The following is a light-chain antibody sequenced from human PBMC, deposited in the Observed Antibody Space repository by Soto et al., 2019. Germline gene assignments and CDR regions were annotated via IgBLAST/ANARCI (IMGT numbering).Light chain of an antibody. V-gene: IGLV2-14*01. CDR2: EVS. Sequence: QSALTQPASVSGSPGQSITISCTGTSSDVGGYNFVSWYQHNPGKAPKLMLFEVSNRPSGLSNRFSGSKSGNTASLTISGLQAEDEADYYCSSYTSSTTLVFGGGIKLTVL. J-gene: IGLJ2*01. CDR1: SSDVGGYNF. CDR3: SSYTSSTTLV.